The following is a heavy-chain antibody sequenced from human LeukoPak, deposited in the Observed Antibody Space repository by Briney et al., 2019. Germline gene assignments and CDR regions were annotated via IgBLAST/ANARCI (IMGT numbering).Heavy chain of an antibody. D-gene: IGHD2-15*01. J-gene: IGHJ4*02. CDR2: IKQDGSEK. Sequence: GGSLRLSCAASGFTFSSYWMSWVRQAPGKGLEWVANIKQDGSEKYYVDSVKGRFTISRDNAKNSLYLQMYSLRAEDTAVYYCARDLVVGASDYWGQGTLVTVSS. V-gene: IGHV3-7*01. CDR3: ARDLVVGASDY. CDR1: GFTFSSYW.